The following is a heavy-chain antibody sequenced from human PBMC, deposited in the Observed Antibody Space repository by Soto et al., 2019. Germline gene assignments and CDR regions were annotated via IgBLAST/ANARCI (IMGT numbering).Heavy chain of an antibody. D-gene: IGHD3-10*01. CDR1: GYSITSSSF. Sequence: SETLSLTCAVSGYSITSSSFWGWIRQPPGKGLEWIGSIYPGGTTYYDPSLKSRVTISVDTSRNEFSLKLSSVTAADTAVYYCARPRPNFGAVDSWGQGALVTVSS. V-gene: IGHV4-38-2*01. CDR2: IYPGGTT. J-gene: IGHJ4*02. CDR3: ARPRPNFGAVDS.